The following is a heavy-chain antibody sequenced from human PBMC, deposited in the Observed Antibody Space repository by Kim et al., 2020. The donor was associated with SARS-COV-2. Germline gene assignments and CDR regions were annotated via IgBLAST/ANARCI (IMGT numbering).Heavy chain of an antibody. CDR2: IIPILGIA. J-gene: IGHJ3*02. CDR3: ARGLGYCSSTSCYGDDAFDI. CDR1: GGTFSSYA. V-gene: IGHV1-69*04. D-gene: IGHD2-2*01. Sequence: SVKVSCKASGGTFSSYAISWVRQAPGQGLEWMGRIIPILGIANYAQKFQGGVTITADKSTSTAYMELSSLRSEDTAVYYCARGLGYCSSTSCYGDDAFDIWGQGTMVTVSS.